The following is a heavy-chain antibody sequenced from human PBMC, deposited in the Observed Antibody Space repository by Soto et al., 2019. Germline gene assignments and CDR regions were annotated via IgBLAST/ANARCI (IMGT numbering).Heavy chain of an antibody. V-gene: IGHV3-30*18. CDR3: AKDPARQWLVPGWFDP. D-gene: IGHD6-19*01. CDR1: GFTFSSYG. Sequence: QVQLVESGGGVVQPGRSLRLSCAASGFTFSSYGMHWVRQAPGKGLEWVAVISYDGSNKYYADSVKGRFTISRDNSKNTLYLQMNSLRAEDTAVYYCAKDPARQWLVPGWFDPWGQGTLVTVSS. J-gene: IGHJ5*02. CDR2: ISYDGSNK.